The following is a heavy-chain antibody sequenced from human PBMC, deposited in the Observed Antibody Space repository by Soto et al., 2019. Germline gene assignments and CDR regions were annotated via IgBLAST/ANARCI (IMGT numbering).Heavy chain of an antibody. CDR3: ARCKGRKSGSYSRDY. V-gene: IGHV1-69*01. CDR1: GGTFSSYA. J-gene: IGHJ4*02. CDR2: IIPIFGTA. D-gene: IGHD1-26*01. Sequence: QVQLVQSGAEVKKPGSSVKVSCKASGGTFSSYAISWVRQAPGQGLEWMGGIIPIFGTANYAQKFQGRVTIPADESTSTADMELRSMRSEDTAVYYCARCKGRKSGSYSRDYCGQGTLVTVSS.